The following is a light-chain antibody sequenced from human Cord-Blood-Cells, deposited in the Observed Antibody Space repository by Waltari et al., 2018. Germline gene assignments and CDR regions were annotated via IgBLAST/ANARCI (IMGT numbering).Light chain of an antibody. J-gene: IGLJ2*01. Sequence: QSALTQPASVSGSPGRSITISCTGTSSDVGSYNLVAWYQQHPGKAPKLMIYEVSKRPSRVANRFSGSKSGHAASLTICGRQADDEADYYCCSYASRRVFGGCTKLTVL. CDR2: EVS. V-gene: IGLV2-23*02. CDR1: SSDVGSYNL. CDR3: CSYASRRV.